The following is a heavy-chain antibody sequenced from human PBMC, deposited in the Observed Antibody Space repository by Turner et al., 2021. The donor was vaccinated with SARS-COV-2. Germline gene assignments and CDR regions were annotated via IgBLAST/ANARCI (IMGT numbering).Heavy chain of an antibody. J-gene: IGHJ4*02. CDR3: ARSGTGRYFDWLLLIDY. CDR1: GDSISGYY. V-gene: IGHV4-4*07. Sequence: QVQLQESGPGPVKPSQTLSLTCTVSGDSISGYYWSWIRQPAGKGLEWIGRMYTSGSTNYNPSLKSRVTMSLDSSKNQFYLKLNSVTAADTAMYYCARSGTGRYFDWLLLIDYWGQGTLVTVSS. CDR2: MYTSGST. D-gene: IGHD3-9*01.